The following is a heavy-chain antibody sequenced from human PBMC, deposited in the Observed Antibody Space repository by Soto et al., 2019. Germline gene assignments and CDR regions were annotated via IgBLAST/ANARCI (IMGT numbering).Heavy chain of an antibody. J-gene: IGHJ4*02. Sequence: QVQLVQSGAEVKKPGSSVKVSCKATGGIFSTYAISWLRQAPGQGLEWMGGIIPIFGTPNYAQRFQGRVTITADDSTSTAYTELSRLRSEDKAVYYCARDRDDYCSGKYYNRIDFWGQGTLVTVSS. V-gene: IGHV1-69*01. CDR1: GGIFSTYA. CDR3: ARDRDDYCSGKYYNRIDF. CDR2: IIPIFGTP. D-gene: IGHD3-10*01.